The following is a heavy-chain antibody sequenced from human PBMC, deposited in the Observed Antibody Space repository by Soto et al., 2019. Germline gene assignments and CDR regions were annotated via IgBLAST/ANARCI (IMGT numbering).Heavy chain of an antibody. J-gene: IGHJ6*02. CDR3: AKGGGIQLWSRDYYYGMYV. V-gene: IGHV3-23*01. Sequence: GGSLRLSCAASGFTFSSYAMSWVRQAPGKGLEWVSAISGSGGGTYYADSVKGRFTISGDNSKNTLYLQMNSLRVEDTAVYYCAKGGGIQLWSRDYYYGMYVWGQGTTVTVSS. D-gene: IGHD5-18*01. CDR2: ISGSGGGT. CDR1: GFTFSSYA.